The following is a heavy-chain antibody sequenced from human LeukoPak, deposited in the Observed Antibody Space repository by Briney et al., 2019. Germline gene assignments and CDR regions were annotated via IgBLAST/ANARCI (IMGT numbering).Heavy chain of an antibody. CDR1: GGSISGYY. Sequence: SETLSLTCTVSGGSISGYYWSWIRQPPGKGLEWIGYIYYSGSTNYNPSLESRVTISVDTSKNQFSLKLSSVTAADPAVYYCAGGGIVGATTYDYWGQGTLVTVSS. CDR2: IYYSGST. CDR3: AGGGIVGATTYDY. J-gene: IGHJ4*02. V-gene: IGHV4-59*01. D-gene: IGHD1-26*01.